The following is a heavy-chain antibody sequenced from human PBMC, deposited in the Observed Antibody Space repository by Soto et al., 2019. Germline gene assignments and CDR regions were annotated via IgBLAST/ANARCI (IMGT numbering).Heavy chain of an antibody. J-gene: IGHJ4*02. CDR3: ARERLRTGDY. V-gene: IGHV3-11*01. D-gene: IGHD3-16*01. CDR2: ISSSGTTI. CDR1: GFTFSDYY. Sequence: GSLRPAGSASGFTFSDYYMSWIRQAPGKGLEWVSYISSSGTTIYHADSVKGRFTISRDNAKKSLYLQMNSLRDEDTDVYYCARERLRTGDYWGQGTLVTVSS.